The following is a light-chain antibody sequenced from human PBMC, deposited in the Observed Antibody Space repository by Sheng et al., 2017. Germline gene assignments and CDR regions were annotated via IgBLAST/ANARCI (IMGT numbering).Light chain of an antibody. CDR1: QDIGND. CDR2: ASS. J-gene: IGKJ1*01. Sequence: DIQMTQSPSSLSASVGDRVNITCRTSQDIGNDLAWYQQKPGKAPNRLMHASSSLQTGVPLRFSGGGSGTEFTLTISNLQPEDFATYYCLQYNSNPWTFGQRTEGG. CDR3: LQYNSNPWT. V-gene: IGKV1-17*02.